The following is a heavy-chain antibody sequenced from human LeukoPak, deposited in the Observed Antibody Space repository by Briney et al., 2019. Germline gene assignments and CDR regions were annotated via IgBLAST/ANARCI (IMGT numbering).Heavy chain of an antibody. J-gene: IGHJ6*02. D-gene: IGHD3-10*01. Sequence: PGGSLRLSCAASGFTVSSNYMSWVRQAPGKGLEWVGRIKSKTDGGTTDYAAPVKGGFTISRDDSKNTLYLQMNSLKTEDTAVYYCTTAYGSGSYYIINGMDVWGQGTTVTVSS. CDR3: TTAYGSGSYYIINGMDV. CDR1: GFTVSSNY. CDR2: IKSKTDGGTT. V-gene: IGHV3-15*01.